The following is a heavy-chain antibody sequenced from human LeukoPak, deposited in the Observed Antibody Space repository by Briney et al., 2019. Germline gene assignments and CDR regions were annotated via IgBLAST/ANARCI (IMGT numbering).Heavy chain of an antibody. CDR1: GFTFSSYS. CDR2: ISSSSSYI. J-gene: IGHJ6*02. V-gene: IGHV3-21*01. Sequence: GGSLRLSCAASGFTFSSYSMNWVRQAAGKGLEWVSSISSSSSYIYYADSVKGRFTISRDNAKNSLYLQMNSLRAEDTAVYYCARERRSSGYYYSYYYYGMDVWGQGTTVTVSS. CDR3: ARERRSSGYYYSYYYYGMDV. D-gene: IGHD3-22*01.